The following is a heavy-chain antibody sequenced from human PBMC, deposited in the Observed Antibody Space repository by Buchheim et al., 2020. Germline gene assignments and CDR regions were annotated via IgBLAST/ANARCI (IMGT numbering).Heavy chain of an antibody. CDR3: ATNDASGSF. V-gene: IGHV3-74*01. CDR2: IDSDGSST. Sequence: EVQLVESGGGLVQPGGSLRLSCAASGFIFRNYWMHWVRQAPGKGLVWVSRIDSDGSSTIYADSVKGRFTISRDNAKNLVYLQMSSLRADDTAVYYCATNDASGSFCGQGTL. CDR1: GFIFRNYW. D-gene: IGHD3-22*01. J-gene: IGHJ4*02.